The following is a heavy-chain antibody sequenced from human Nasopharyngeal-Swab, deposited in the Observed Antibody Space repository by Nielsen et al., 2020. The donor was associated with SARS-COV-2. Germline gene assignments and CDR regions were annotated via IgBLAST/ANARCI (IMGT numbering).Heavy chain of an antibody. CDR3: ARDPLSSWQAIGNWYFDL. D-gene: IGHD6-13*01. J-gene: IGHJ2*01. Sequence: GESLKISCAASGFTFLSYSLNWVRQAPGKGLEWVSSVSSTSTYIYYADSVKGRFTISRDNAKNSLYLLLNSLRAEDSAVYYCARDPLSSWQAIGNWYFDLWGRGTLVTVSS. CDR1: GFTFLSYS. CDR2: VSSTSTYI. V-gene: IGHV3-21*06.